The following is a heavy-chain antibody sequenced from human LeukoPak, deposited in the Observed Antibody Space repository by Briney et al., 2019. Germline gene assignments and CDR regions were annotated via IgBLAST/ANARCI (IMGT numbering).Heavy chain of an antibody. CDR3: ARGPIPHTRDIEL. CDR2: IIPIFGTA. CDR1: GGTFSSYA. V-gene: IGHV1-69*05. Sequence: GSSVKVSCKATGGTFSSYAISCVRQAPGQGLEWMGRIIPIFGTANYAQKFQGRVTITTDESTSTAYMELSSLRSEDTAVYYCARGPIPHTRDIELWGQGTLVTVSS. D-gene: IGHD1-14*01. J-gene: IGHJ4*02.